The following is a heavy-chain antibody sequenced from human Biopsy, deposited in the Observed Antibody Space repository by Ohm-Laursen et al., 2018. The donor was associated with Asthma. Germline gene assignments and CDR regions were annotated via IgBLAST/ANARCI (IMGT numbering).Heavy chain of an antibody. CDR1: PGSINDYY. Sequence: ETLSLTCTVSPGSINDYYWNWIRQFPGKGLEWIGYVHSSGSTRFNPSLKSRVTVSVDTSVDQGSLKLSSVSAADTAIYYCARATSTWSQSGPHFFDHWGPGTLVTVSS. J-gene: IGHJ5*02. D-gene: IGHD6-13*01. CDR3: ARATSTWSQSGPHFFDH. V-gene: IGHV4-59*01. CDR2: VHSSGST.